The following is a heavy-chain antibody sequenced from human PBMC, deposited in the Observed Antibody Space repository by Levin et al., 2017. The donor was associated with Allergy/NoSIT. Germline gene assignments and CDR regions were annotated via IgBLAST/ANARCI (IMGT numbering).Heavy chain of an antibody. J-gene: IGHJ4*02. D-gene: IGHD2-2*01. Sequence: GESLKISCAVSGFIFSNAWMTWVRQAPGKGLEWIGRIKSKTDGETTDYAAPVKGRFTISRDDSKNTLYLQMNSLTTEDTAVYYCMKGYCSSATCYRSSDFDFWGQGTLVTVSS. CDR3: MKGYCSSATCYRSSDFDF. CDR2: IKSKTDGETT. V-gene: IGHV3-15*01. CDR1: GFIFSNAW.